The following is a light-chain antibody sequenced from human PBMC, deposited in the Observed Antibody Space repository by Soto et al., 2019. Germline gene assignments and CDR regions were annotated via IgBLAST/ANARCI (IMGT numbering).Light chain of an antibody. CDR2: GNT. CDR3: QSYDSSLSGDV. Sequence: QAVVTQPPSVSGAPGQRVTISCTGSSSNIGAGYDVHWYQQLPGTAPKLLIYGNTNRPSGVPDRFSGSKSGTSASLVITGLQAEDEADYYCQSYDSSLSGDVFGTGTKVTVL. V-gene: IGLV1-40*01. J-gene: IGLJ1*01. CDR1: SSNIGAGYD.